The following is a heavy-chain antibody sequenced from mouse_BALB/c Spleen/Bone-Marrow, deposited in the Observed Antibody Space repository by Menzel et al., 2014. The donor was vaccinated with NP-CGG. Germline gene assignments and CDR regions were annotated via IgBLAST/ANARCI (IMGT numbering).Heavy chain of an antibody. V-gene: IGHV1-22*01. Sequence: DVQLQESGPELVMPGASVKISCKTSRYTFTDYTLHWVKQSHGKSLEWIGGVNPNIGGTSYNQKFKDKASLTVNKSSTTAYMELRSLTSEDSAVYYCARGRWYYWGQGTTLTVSS. D-gene: IGHD2-3*01. CDR1: RYTFTDYT. CDR3: ARGRWYY. J-gene: IGHJ2*01. CDR2: VNPNIGGT.